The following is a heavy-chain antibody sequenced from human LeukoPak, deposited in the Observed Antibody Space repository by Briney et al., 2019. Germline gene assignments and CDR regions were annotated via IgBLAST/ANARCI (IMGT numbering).Heavy chain of an antibody. J-gene: IGHJ5*02. CDR3: ARGRVPNWFDP. CDR2: ISSSSSYI. V-gene: IGHV3-21*01. Sequence: GGSLRLSCAASGFTFSSYSMNWVRQAPGKGLEWVSSISSSSSYIYYADSVKGRFTISRDNAKNSLYLQMYSLRAEDTAVYYCARGRVPNWFDPWGQGTLVTVSS. CDR1: GFTFSSYS.